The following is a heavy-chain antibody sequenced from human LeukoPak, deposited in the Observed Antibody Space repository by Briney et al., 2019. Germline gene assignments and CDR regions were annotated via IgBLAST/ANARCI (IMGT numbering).Heavy chain of an antibody. CDR1: GFTFDDYA. CDR3: TKGGAGTEYYYYYMDV. J-gene: IGHJ6*03. CDR2: ISWDGGST. V-gene: IGHV3-43D*03. D-gene: IGHD1-1*01. Sequence: GGSLRLSCAASGFTFDDYAMHWVRQAPGKGLEWVSLISWDGGSTYYADSVKGRFTISRDNSKNSLYLQMNSLRAEDTALYYCTKGGAGTEYYYYYMDVWGKGTTVTVSS.